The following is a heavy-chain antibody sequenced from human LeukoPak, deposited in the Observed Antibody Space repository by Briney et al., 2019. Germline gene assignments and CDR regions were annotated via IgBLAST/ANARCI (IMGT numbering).Heavy chain of an antibody. CDR3: ARGGTMVAYYDFWSGTRGFDY. Sequence: SETLSLTRTVSGGSLSSYYWSWIPHPPGKGLEWIGYIYYSGSTTYTPPLKSLVTLSEDTSQNQFSLKLSSVTAADTAVYYCARGGTMVAYYDFWSGTRGFDYWGQGTLVTVSS. J-gene: IGHJ4*02. D-gene: IGHD3-3*01. CDR2: IYYSGST. CDR1: GGSLSSYY. V-gene: IGHV4-59*01.